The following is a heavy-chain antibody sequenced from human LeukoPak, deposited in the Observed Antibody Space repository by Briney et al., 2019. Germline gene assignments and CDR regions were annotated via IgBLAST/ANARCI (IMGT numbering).Heavy chain of an antibody. D-gene: IGHD1-26*01. CDR3: ARVSGGSYSNFDY. CDR1: GYTFTSYG. V-gene: IGHV1-69*05. Sequence: ASVKVSCKASGYTFTSYGISWVRQAPGQGLGWMGGIIPIFGTANYAQKFQGRVTITTDESTSTAYMELSSLRSEDTAVYYCARVSGGSYSNFDYWGQGTLVTVSS. CDR2: IIPIFGTA. J-gene: IGHJ4*02.